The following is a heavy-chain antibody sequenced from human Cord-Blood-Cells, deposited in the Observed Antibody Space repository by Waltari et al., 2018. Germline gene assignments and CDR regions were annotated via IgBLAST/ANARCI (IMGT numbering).Heavy chain of an antibody. V-gene: IGHV1-69*06. CDR3: AGGGGGDHNWDDAFDI. Sequence: VQLVQSGAEVKKPGSSVKVSCKASGGTFGSYAISWVRRARGQGLEWMGGIIPIFGTANYAKKFRGRVRIPAEKPTGTAYMGLRSLRSEETAGYYWAGGGGGDHNWDDAFDIWGQGTMV. J-gene: IGHJ3*02. CDR1: GGTFGSYA. CDR2: IIPIFGTA. D-gene: IGHD1-20*01.